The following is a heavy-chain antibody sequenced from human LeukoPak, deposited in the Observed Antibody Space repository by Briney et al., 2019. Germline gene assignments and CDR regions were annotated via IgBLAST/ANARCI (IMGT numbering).Heavy chain of an antibody. D-gene: IGHD6-6*01. Sequence: GGSLRLSCAASGFTFSSYAMSWVRQAPGKGLEWVSSISSSSSYIYYADSVKGRFTTSRDNAKNSLYLQMNSLRAEDTAVYYCARDRWPYSSSSGTNMDVWGKGTTVTVSS. J-gene: IGHJ6*03. CDR1: GFTFSSYA. V-gene: IGHV3-21*01. CDR2: ISSSSSYI. CDR3: ARDRWPYSSSSGTNMDV.